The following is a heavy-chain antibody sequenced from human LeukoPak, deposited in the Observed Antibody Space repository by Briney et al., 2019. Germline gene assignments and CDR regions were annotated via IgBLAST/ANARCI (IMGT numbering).Heavy chain of an antibody. V-gene: IGHV1-8*03. D-gene: IGHD3-3*01. CDR1: GYTFTSYD. CDR3: ARDLGVVTPRFDP. CDR2: VNPNSGNT. J-gene: IGHJ5*02. Sequence: GASVKVSCKASGYTFTSYDINWVRQAPGQGLEWMGWVNPNSGNTGYAQKFQGRVTIGRNVSRSTAYMELTSLRSEDTAVYYCARDLGVVTPRFDPWGQGTLVIVSS.